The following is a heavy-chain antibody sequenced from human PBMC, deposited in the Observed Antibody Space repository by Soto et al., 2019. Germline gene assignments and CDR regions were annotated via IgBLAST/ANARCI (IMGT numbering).Heavy chain of an antibody. CDR2: ISGSGGST. D-gene: IGHD2-2*02. Sequence: GGSLRLSCAASVFTFSSYAMSWVRQAPGKGLEWVSAISGSGGSTYYADSVKGRFTISRDNSKNTLYLQMNSLRAEDTAVYYCAKKGSVPRYCSSTSCYSDYWGQGTLVTVSS. J-gene: IGHJ4*02. CDR3: AKKGSVPRYCSSTSCYSDY. CDR1: VFTFSSYA. V-gene: IGHV3-23*01.